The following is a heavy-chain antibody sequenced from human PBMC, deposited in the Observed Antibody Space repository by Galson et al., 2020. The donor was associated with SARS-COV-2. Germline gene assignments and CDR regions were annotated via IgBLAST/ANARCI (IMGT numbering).Heavy chain of an antibody. CDR3: ARDQEALGYFYYGMDV. CDR2: IYYSGDS. CDR1: GGSISSISYY. J-gene: IGHJ6*02. Sequence: SETLSLTCTVSGGSISSISYYWGWIRQTPGKGLEWIGNIYYSGDSYYNPSLKTRVTISVDTSKNQFSLKLNSVTAADTAVYYCARDQEALGYFYYGMDVWGQGTTVTVSS. D-gene: IGHD3-16*01. V-gene: IGHV4-39*07.